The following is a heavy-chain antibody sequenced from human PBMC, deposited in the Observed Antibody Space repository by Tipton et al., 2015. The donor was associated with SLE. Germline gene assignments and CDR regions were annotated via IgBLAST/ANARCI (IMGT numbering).Heavy chain of an antibody. CDR2: IYTSGST. Sequence: TLSLTCAVYGGSFSGYYWSWIRQPAGKGLEWIGRIYTSGSTNYNPSLKSRVTMSVDTSKNQFSLKLSSVTAADTAVYYCARLGGTEGMDYWGQGTLVTVSS. J-gene: IGHJ4*02. CDR1: GGSFSGYY. CDR3: ARLGGTEGMDY. V-gene: IGHV4-59*10. D-gene: IGHD3-16*01.